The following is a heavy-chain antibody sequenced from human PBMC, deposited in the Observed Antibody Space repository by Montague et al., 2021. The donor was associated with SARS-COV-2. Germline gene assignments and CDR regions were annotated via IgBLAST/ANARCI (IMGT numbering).Heavy chain of an antibody. Sequence: SETLSLTCTVSGDSISGFYWNWIRQPPGKGLEWIRKIYYSGITNXNPSLKSRVTISVDTSRNQFSLKLISVTAADTALYYCARGVVAAPDTSDYWGQGTLVTVSS. V-gene: IGHV4-59*13. CDR2: IYYSGIT. J-gene: IGHJ4*02. CDR1: GDSISGFY. D-gene: IGHD2-15*01. CDR3: ARGVVAAPDTSDY.